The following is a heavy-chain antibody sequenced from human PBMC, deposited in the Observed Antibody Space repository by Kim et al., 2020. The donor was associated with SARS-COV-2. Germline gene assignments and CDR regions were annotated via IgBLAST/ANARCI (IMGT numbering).Heavy chain of an antibody. CDR3: ARLMGWRFLEWVDY. V-gene: IGHV5-51*01. D-gene: IGHD3-3*01. J-gene: IGHJ4*02. CDR2: IYPGYSDT. Sequence: GESLKISCKGSGYRFTRYWIGWVRQMPGKGPEWMGIIYPGYSDTRYSPSFQGQVTSSADQSISTAYLQCRSLKASDTAMYYCARLMGWRFLEWVDYWGQGTLVTVNS. CDR1: GYRFTRYW.